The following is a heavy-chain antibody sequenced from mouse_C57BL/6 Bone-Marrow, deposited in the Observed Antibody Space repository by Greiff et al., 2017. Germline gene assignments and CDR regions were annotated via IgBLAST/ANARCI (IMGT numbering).Heavy chain of an antibody. CDR3: VVGTTVDWYFDV. V-gene: IGHV10-1*01. CDR1: GFSFNTYA. Sequence: EVQVVESGGGLVQPKGSLTLSCAASGFSFNTYAMHWVRQAPGKGLEWVARIRSKSNNYATYYADSVKDRFTISRDDSESMLYLQMNNLTTEDTAMYYSVVGTTVDWYFDVWGTGTTVTVSS. D-gene: IGHD1-1*01. J-gene: IGHJ1*03. CDR2: IRSKSNNYAT.